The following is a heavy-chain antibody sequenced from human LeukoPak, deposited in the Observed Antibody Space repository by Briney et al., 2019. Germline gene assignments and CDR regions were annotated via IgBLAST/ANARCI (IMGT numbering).Heavy chain of an antibody. CDR1: GYTFTTYY. D-gene: IGHD3-22*01. Sequence: ASVKVSCKTSGYTFTTYYITWVRQAPGQGLEWMGRISAYNGNTNYAQKLQGRVTMTTDTSTSTVYMELRSLRSDDTAMYYCAAHSFGYYEYWGQGTLVTVSS. J-gene: IGHJ4*02. CDR3: AAHSFGYYEY. V-gene: IGHV1-18*01. CDR2: ISAYNGNT.